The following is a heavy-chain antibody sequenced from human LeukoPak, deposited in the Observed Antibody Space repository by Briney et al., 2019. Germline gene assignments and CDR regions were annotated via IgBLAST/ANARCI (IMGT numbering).Heavy chain of an antibody. J-gene: IGHJ3*02. CDR1: GFTFSSYW. CDR2: IKQDGSEK. V-gene: IGHV3-7*01. CDR3: ARVADIRAFDI. Sequence: PGGSLRLSCAASGFTFSSYWMSWVRQAPGKGLEWVANIKQDGSEKYYVNSVKGRFTISRDNAKNSLYLQMNSLRAEDTAVYYCARVADIRAFDIWGQGTMVTVSS. D-gene: IGHD2-15*01.